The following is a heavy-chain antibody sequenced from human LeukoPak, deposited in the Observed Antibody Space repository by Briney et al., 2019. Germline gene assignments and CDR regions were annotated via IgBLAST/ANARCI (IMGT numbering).Heavy chain of an antibody. CDR1: GFTFSSYA. D-gene: IGHD2-2*01. Sequence: GGSLRLSCAASGFTFSSYAMSWVRQAPGKGLEWVSAISGSGGSTYYADSVKGRFTISRDNAKNSLYLQMNSLRAEDTAVYYCARGAVVPAAMYYMDVWGKGTTVTVSS. J-gene: IGHJ6*03. V-gene: IGHV3-23*01. CDR2: ISGSGGST. CDR3: ARGAVVPAAMYYMDV.